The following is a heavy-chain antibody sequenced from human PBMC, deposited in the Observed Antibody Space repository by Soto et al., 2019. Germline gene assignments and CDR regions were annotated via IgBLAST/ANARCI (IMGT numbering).Heavy chain of an antibody. CDR2: IYYSGST. CDR3: ARDPGSGSYYGWFDP. D-gene: IGHD3-10*01. CDR1: GGSISSYY. Sequence: SETLSLTCTVSGGSISSYYWSWIRQPPGKGLEWIGYIYYSGSTDYDPSLKSRVTISVDTSKNQFSLKLSSVTAADTAVYYCARDPGSGSYYGWFDPWGQGTLVTVSS. J-gene: IGHJ5*02. V-gene: IGHV4-59*01.